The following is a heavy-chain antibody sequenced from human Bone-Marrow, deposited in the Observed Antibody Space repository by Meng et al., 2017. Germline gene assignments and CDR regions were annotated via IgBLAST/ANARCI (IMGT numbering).Heavy chain of an antibody. Sequence: SCAASGFTFSSYAMHWVRQAPGKGLEWVAVISYDGSNKYYADSVKGRFTISRDNSKNTLYLQMNSLRAEDTAVYYCAGLGRFDPWGQGTLVTVSS. CDR1: GFTFSSYA. D-gene: IGHD3-16*01. J-gene: IGHJ5*02. CDR2: ISYDGSNK. V-gene: IGHV3-30*01. CDR3: AGLGRFDP.